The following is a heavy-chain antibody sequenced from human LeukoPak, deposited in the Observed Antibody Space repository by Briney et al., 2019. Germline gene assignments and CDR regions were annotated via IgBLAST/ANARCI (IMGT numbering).Heavy chain of an antibody. CDR3: AITRYYYHYMDV. CDR2: IYTSGST. CDR1: GGSISSYY. Sequence: SETLSLTCTVSGGSISSYYWSWIRQPPGKGLEWIGYIYTSGSTNYNPSLKSRVTISVDTSKNQFSLKLSSVTAADTAVYYCAITRYYYHYMDVWGKGTTVTVSS. V-gene: IGHV4-4*09. J-gene: IGHJ6*03.